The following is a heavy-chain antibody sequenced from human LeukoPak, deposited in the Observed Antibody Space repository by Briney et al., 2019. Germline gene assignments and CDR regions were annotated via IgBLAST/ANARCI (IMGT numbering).Heavy chain of an antibody. V-gene: IGHV3-48*01. J-gene: IGHJ4*02. CDR3: ATESGTYSGTCFDY. D-gene: IGHD1-26*01. Sequence: GRALRLSCAASGFTVSNYNMNWVRQAPGKGLEWVSYISSSSSRNTIYYADSVKGRFTISRDNAKNSLYLQMNSLRAEDTAVYYCATESGTYSGTCFDYWGQGTLVTVSS. CDR2: ISSSSSRNTI. CDR1: GFTVSNYN.